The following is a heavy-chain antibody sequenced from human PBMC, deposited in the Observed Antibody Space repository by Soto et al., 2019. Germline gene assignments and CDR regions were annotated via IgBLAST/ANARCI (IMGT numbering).Heavy chain of an antibody. CDR1: GGSISSGDYY. CDR2: IYYSGST. D-gene: IGHD3-10*01. J-gene: IGHJ5*02. V-gene: IGHV4-31*03. Sequence: QVQLQESGPGLVKPSQTLSLTCTVSGGSISSGDYYWSWIRQHPGKGLEWIGYIYYSGSTYYNPSLTRRVTIPVDTSKNQFSLKLSSVTAADTAVYYCARGDGSGYNWFDPWGQGTLVTVSS. CDR3: ARGDGSGYNWFDP.